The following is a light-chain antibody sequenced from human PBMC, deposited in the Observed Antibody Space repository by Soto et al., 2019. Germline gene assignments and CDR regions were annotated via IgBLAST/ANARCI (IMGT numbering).Light chain of an antibody. CDR3: EAWDGSLNVVL. Sequence: QPVLTQPPSASGTPGQRVTISCSGSSSNIGTNTVNWYQHLPGSAPKLHIYSNNQRPSGVPDRFSGSKSGTSASLAISGLQPDDEADYYCEAWDGSLNVVLFGGGTKLTVL. J-gene: IGLJ2*01. V-gene: IGLV1-44*01. CDR1: SSNIGTNT. CDR2: SNN.